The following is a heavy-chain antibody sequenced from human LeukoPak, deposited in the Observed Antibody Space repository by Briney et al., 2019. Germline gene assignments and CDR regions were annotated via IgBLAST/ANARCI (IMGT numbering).Heavy chain of an antibody. Sequence: PGGSLRLSCAASGFTFGIYEMNWVRQAPGKGLEWVSYISNSGNTIFYADSVKGRFTISRDNGKNSLYLQMNSLRAEDTAVYYCARVFSNPTGNDYWGQGTLVTVSS. V-gene: IGHV3-48*03. D-gene: IGHD1-1*01. CDR1: GFTFGIYE. CDR2: ISNSGNTI. J-gene: IGHJ4*02. CDR3: ARVFSNPTGNDY.